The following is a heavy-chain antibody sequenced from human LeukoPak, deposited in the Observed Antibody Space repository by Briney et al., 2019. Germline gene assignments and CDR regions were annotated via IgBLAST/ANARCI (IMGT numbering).Heavy chain of an antibody. CDR1: GFTFSSYA. CDR3: ANLLDGECSSTSCYTMN. CDR2: ISGSGGST. D-gene: IGHD2-2*02. J-gene: IGHJ4*02. V-gene: IGHV3-23*01. Sequence: GGSLRLSCAASGFTFSSYAMSWVRQAPGKGLEWVSAISGSGGSTYYADSVKGRFTISRDNSKNTLYLQMNSLRAEDTAVYYCANLLDGECSSTSCYTMNWGQGTLVTVSS.